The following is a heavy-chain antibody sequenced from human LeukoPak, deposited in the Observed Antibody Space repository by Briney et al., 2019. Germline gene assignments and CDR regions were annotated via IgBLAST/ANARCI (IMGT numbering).Heavy chain of an antibody. V-gene: IGHV4-4*07. CDR1: GGSISSYY. Sequence: SETLSLTCTVSGGSISSYYWSWIRQPAGKGLEWIGRIYTSGSTNYNPSLKSRVTISVDTSKNQFSLKLSSVTAADTAVYYCARAFYDFWSGYPGGMDVWGQGTTVTVSS. D-gene: IGHD3-3*01. J-gene: IGHJ6*02. CDR2: IYTSGST. CDR3: ARAFYDFWSGYPGGMDV.